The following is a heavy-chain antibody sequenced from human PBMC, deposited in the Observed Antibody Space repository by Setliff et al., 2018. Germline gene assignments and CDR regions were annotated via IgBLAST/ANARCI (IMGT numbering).Heavy chain of an antibody. CDR2: IYVSTGST. CDR3: ARAGFELGQYNWFDP. V-gene: IGHV4-61*02. Sequence: TLSLTCTVSGDSISSGIYHWSWIRQSAGKGLEWIGRIYVSTGSTNYSPSLKSRVSISVDRSKNQFSLNLTSVTAADTAVYYCARAGFELGQYNWFDPWGQGTLGTVS. D-gene: IGHD3-3*02. J-gene: IGHJ5*02. CDR1: GDSISSGIYH.